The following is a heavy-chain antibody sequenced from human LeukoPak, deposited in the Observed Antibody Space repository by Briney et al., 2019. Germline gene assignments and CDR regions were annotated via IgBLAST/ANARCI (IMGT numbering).Heavy chain of an antibody. V-gene: IGHV3-30*04. D-gene: IGHD3-16*01. Sequence: PGRSLRLSCAASGFTFSTYAMHWVRQSPGKGLGWEAVISYDGDNKYYADSVKGRFTISRDNSKNTLYLQMNSLRVEDSALYYCARDGGSHWGQGTLVTVSS. CDR3: ARDGGSH. CDR1: GFTFSTYA. CDR2: ISYDGDNK. J-gene: IGHJ4*02.